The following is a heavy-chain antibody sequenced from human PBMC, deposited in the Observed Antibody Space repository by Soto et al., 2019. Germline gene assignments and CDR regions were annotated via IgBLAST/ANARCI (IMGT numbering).Heavy chain of an antibody. J-gene: IGHJ4*02. D-gene: IGHD3-16*01. Sequence: QVQLVQSGAEMMKSGSSVKVSCKVSGGSFNTYGIGWGRQAPGQGLEWMGEIIPLLGTPNYAQRFQGRVTITADESTTTADMELSSMRSEDSAVYYCARLRVPMTYGGGVFDSWGQGTLVTVAS. CDR1: GGSFNTYG. CDR2: IIPLLGTP. V-gene: IGHV1-69*01. CDR3: ARLRVPMTYGGGVFDS.